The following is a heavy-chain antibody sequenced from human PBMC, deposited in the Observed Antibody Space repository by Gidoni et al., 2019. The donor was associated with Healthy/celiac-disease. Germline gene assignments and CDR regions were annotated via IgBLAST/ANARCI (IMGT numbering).Heavy chain of an antibody. Sequence: QVQLQQWGAGRLKPSEPLSLTCAAYGVSFSGTYWTWIRQPPGTGREWIGEINHSGSTNYNPSLKSRVTISVDTSKNQFSLKLSSVTAADTAVYYCARGKLLWFGAQRYYYGMDVWGQGTTVTVSS. CDR1: GVSFSGTY. CDR2: INHSGST. D-gene: IGHD3-10*01. CDR3: ARGKLLWFGAQRYYYGMDV. J-gene: IGHJ6*02. V-gene: IGHV4-34*01.